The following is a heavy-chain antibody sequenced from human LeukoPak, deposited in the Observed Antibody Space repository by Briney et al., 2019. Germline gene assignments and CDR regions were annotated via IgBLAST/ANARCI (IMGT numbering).Heavy chain of an antibody. D-gene: IGHD6-13*01. CDR1: GGSISSYY. V-gene: IGHV4-4*07. CDR2: IYTSGST. CDR3: AREVAAAGTRWFDT. J-gene: IGHJ5*02. Sequence: SETLSLTCTVSGGSISSYYWSWIRQPAGKGLEWIGRIYTSGSTNYSPSLKSRVTMSVDTSKNQFSLTLSSVTAADTAVYYCAREVAAAGTRWFDTGGRGTLVTFSS.